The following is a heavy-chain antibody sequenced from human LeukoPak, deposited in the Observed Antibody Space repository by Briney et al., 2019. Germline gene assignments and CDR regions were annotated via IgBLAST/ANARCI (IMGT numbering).Heavy chain of an antibody. Sequence: SETLSLTCTVSGGSISSYYWSWIRQPPGKGLEWIGYIYYSGSTNYNPSLKSRVTISVDTSKNQFSLKLSYVTAADTAVYYRAGTYYYDSSGYYHYSLWGQGTLVTVSS. D-gene: IGHD3-22*01. J-gene: IGHJ4*02. CDR2: IYYSGST. V-gene: IGHV4-59*01. CDR3: AGTYYYDSSGYYHYSL. CDR1: GGSISSYY.